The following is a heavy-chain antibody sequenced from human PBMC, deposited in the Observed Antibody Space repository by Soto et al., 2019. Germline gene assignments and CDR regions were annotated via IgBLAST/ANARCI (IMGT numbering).Heavy chain of an antibody. J-gene: IGHJ6*02. V-gene: IGHV1-18*01. CDR3: ARPFQGWQLVNYYYYGMDV. CDR2: ISAYNGNT. Sequence: GASVKVSCKASGYTFTSYGISWVRQAPGQGLEWMGWISAYNGNTNYAQKLQGRVTMTTDTSTSTAYMELSSLRSEDTAVYYCARPFQGWQLVNYYYYGMDVWGQGTMVTVSS. CDR1: GYTFTSYG. D-gene: IGHD6-6*01.